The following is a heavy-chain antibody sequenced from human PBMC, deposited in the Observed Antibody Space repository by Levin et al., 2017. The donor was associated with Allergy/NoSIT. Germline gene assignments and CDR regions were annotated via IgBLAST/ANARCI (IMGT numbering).Heavy chain of an antibody. CDR3: AKVAPEYDSSGRVDY. Sequence: PGGSLRLSCAASGFTYSIFAMSWVRQAPGKGLEWVSTISGGVISTYYSDSVKGRFTISRDNSKSILYLQMNSLRGEDTAIYYCAKVAPEYDSSGRVDYWGQGTLVTVSS. V-gene: IGHV3-23*01. D-gene: IGHD3-22*01. CDR2: ISGGVIST. J-gene: IGHJ4*02. CDR1: GFTYSIFA.